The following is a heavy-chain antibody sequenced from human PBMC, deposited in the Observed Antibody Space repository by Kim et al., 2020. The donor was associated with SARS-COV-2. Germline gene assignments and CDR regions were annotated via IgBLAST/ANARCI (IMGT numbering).Heavy chain of an antibody. D-gene: IGHD3-22*01. CDR3: AKSFSSGYYYGDWYFDL. J-gene: IGHJ2*01. CDR2: ISGSGGST. CDR1: GFTFSSYA. Sequence: GGSLRLSCAASGFTFSSYAMSWVRQAPGKGLEWVSAISGSGGSTYYADSVKGRFTISRDNSKNTLYLQMNSLRAEDTAVYYCAKSFSSGYYYGDWYFDLWGRGTLVTVSS. V-gene: IGHV3-23*01.